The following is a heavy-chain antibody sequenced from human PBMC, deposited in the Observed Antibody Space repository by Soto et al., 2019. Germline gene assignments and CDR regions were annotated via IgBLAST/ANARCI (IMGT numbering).Heavy chain of an antibody. CDR2: ISSSSSYI. V-gene: IGHV3-21*01. Sequence: GGSLRLSCAASGFTFSSYSMNWVRQAPGKGLEWVSSISSSSSYIYYADSVKGRFTISRDNAKNSLYLQMNSLRAEDTAVYYCAREGGEGDTAMVFGGSRFDPWGQGTLVTVSS. J-gene: IGHJ5*02. D-gene: IGHD5-18*01. CDR3: AREGGEGDTAMVFGGSRFDP. CDR1: GFTFSSYS.